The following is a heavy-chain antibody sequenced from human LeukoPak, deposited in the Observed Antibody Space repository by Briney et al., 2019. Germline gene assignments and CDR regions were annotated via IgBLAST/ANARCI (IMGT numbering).Heavy chain of an antibody. CDR1: GYTFTSYG. CDR3: ARDRSSSDY. CDR2: ISPYNGNT. J-gene: IGHJ4*02. V-gene: IGHV1-18*01. Sequence: ASVKVSCKASGYTFTSYGISWVRQAPGQGLEWMGCISPYNGNTNYAQKLQGRVTMTTDPSTSTVYMELRSLRSDDTAVYYCARDRSSSDYWGQGTLVTVSS. D-gene: IGHD6-6*01.